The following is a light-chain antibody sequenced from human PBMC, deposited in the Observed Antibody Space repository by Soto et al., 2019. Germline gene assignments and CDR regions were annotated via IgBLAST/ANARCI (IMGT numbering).Light chain of an antibody. CDR2: DAS. V-gene: IGKV3-11*01. J-gene: IGKJ2*01. CDR3: QQRSDWPYT. CDR1: PSVRGY. Sequence: EIVLTQSPDTLSLSPGERATLSCRASPSVRGYLAWYQQKPGQAPSLLIYDASNRATGIPARFSGSGSGTDFTLTISSLEPEDFAVYYCQQRSDWPYTFGQGTKREIK.